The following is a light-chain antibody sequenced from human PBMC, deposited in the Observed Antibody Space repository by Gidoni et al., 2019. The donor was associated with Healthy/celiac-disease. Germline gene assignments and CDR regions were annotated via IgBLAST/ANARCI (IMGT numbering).Light chain of an antibody. J-gene: IGLJ3*02. V-gene: IGLV2-14*01. Sequence: QSALTQPASVSGSPGQSITLSCTGTSSDVGGYNYVSWYQQHPGKAPKLMIYEVSNRPSGVSNRVSGSKSCNTASLTISGLKAEDEADYYGSSYTSSSTWVFGGGTKLTVL. CDR2: EVS. CDR3: SSYTSSSTWV. CDR1: SSDVGGYNY.